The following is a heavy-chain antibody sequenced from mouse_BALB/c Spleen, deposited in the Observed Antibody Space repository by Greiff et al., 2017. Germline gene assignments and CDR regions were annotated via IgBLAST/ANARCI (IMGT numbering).Heavy chain of an antibody. D-gene: IGHD4-1*01. V-gene: IGHV1-87*01. J-gene: IGHJ4*01. Sequence: QVQLQQSGAELARPGASVKLSCKASGYTFTSYWMQWVKQRPGQGLEWIGAIYPGDGDTRYTQKFKGKATLTADKSSSTAYMQLSSLASEDSAVYYCARETGTAMDYWGQGTSVTVSS. CDR3: ARETGTAMDY. CDR2: IYPGDGDT. CDR1: GYTFTSYW.